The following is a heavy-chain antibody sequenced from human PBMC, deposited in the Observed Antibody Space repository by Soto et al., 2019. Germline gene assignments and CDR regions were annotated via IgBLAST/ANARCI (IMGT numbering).Heavy chain of an antibody. CDR1: GYTFTGYY. CDR3: ARDRGCSGGSCYPQGLFDI. V-gene: IGHV1-2*04. D-gene: IGHD2-15*01. Sequence: ASVKVSCKASGYTFTGYYMHWVRQAPGQGLEWMGWINPNSGGTNYAQKFQGWVTMTRDTSISTAYMELSRLRSDDTAVYYCARDRGCSGGSCYPQGLFDIWGQGTMVTVSS. CDR2: INPNSGGT. J-gene: IGHJ3*02.